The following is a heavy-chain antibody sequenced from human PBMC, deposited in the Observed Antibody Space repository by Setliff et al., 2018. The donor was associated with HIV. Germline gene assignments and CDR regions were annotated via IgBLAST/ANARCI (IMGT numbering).Heavy chain of an antibody. D-gene: IGHD2-21*02. Sequence: AASVKVSCKASGYTFTSYGISWVRQAPGQGLEWMGWISAYNGNTNYAQKLQGRVTMTTDTSTSTAYMELRSLRSDDTAVYYCARVGSVVVVTAIDYWGQGTLVTVSS. CDR3: ARVGSVVVVTAIDY. CDR2: ISAYNGNT. J-gene: IGHJ4*02. CDR1: GYTFTSYG. V-gene: IGHV1-18*01.